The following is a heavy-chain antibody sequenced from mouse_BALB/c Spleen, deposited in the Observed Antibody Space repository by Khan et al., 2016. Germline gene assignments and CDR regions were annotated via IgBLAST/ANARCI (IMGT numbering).Heavy chain of an antibody. J-gene: IGHJ3*01. CDR2: INTYIGEP. V-gene: IGHV9-3-1*01. D-gene: IGHD2-13*01. CDR1: GYTFTNYG. CDR3: ASGGDYGGFTY. Sequence: QIQLVQSGPELKKPGETVKISCKASGYTFTNYGMNWVKQAPGKGLKWMGWINTYIGEPTYADDFKGRFAFSLETSASTAYLQINKLKKDDTATYFCASGGDYGGFTYWGQGTLVTVSA.